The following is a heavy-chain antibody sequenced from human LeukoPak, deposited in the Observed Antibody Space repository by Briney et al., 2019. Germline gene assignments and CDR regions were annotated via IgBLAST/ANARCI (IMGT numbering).Heavy chain of an antibody. J-gene: IGHJ4*02. D-gene: IGHD3-3*01. CDR3: ASVRITIFGVVDY. Sequence: SETLSLTCTVSGGSISSYYWSWIRQPPGKGLEWIGYIYYSGSTNYNPSLKSRVTISVDTSKNQFSLKLSSVTAADTAVYYCASVRITIFGVVDYWGQGTLVTVSS. CDR1: GGSISSYY. V-gene: IGHV4-59*01. CDR2: IYYSGST.